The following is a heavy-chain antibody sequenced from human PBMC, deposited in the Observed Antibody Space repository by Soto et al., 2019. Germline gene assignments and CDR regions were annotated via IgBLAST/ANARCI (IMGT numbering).Heavy chain of an antibody. Sequence: QVQLVQSGAAVKKPGASVQVSCKASGYTFTTYALPWVRQAPGQRPEWMGWINPASGHTKYSKKFQDRVTITRDTSASTGYMELSSLRSEDTAVYYCGRSVVGATGEILYNAMDVWGQGTTVTVSS. CDR1: GYTFTTYA. D-gene: IGHD1-26*01. CDR2: INPASGHT. V-gene: IGHV1-3*01. CDR3: GRSVVGATGEILYNAMDV. J-gene: IGHJ6*02.